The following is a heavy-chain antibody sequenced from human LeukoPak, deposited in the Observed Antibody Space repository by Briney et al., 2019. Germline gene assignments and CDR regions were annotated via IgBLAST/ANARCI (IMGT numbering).Heavy chain of an antibody. D-gene: IGHD2-8*01. J-gene: IGHJ4*02. CDR1: GFTFSSYS. V-gene: IGHV3-21*01. Sequence: GGSLRLSCAASGFTFSSYSMNWVRQALGKGLEWVSSISSSSSYIYYADSVKGRFTISRDNAKNSLYLQMNSLRAEDTAVYYCVAGLMVCAIIPFDYWGQGTLVTVSS. CDR3: VAGLMVCAIIPFDY. CDR2: ISSSSSYI.